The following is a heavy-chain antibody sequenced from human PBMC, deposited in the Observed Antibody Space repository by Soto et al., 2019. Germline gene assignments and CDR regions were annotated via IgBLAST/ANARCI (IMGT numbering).Heavy chain of an antibody. Sequence: GASVKVSCKASGYTFTSYGISWVRQAPGQGLEWMGWISAYNGNTNYAQKLQGRVTMTTDTSTSTAYMELRSLRSDDTAVYYCARDYPRFYDSSGYPPPFDYWGQGTLVTVS. CDR3: ARDYPRFYDSSGYPPPFDY. J-gene: IGHJ4*02. V-gene: IGHV1-18*01. CDR2: ISAYNGNT. CDR1: GYTFTSYG. D-gene: IGHD3-22*01.